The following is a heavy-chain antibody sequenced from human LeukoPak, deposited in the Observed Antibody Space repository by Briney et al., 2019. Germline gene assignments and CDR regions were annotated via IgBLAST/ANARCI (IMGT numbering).Heavy chain of an antibody. CDR1: GFTFSSYG. Sequence: PGGSLRLSCAASGFTFSSYGMHWVRQAPGKGLEWVAFIRYDGSNKYYADSVKGRFTISRDNSKNTLYLQMNSLRAEDTAVYYCAKALRYFDWLFRVAFDIWGQGTMVTVSS. D-gene: IGHD3-9*01. CDR2: IRYDGSNK. J-gene: IGHJ3*02. CDR3: AKALRYFDWLFRVAFDI. V-gene: IGHV3-30*02.